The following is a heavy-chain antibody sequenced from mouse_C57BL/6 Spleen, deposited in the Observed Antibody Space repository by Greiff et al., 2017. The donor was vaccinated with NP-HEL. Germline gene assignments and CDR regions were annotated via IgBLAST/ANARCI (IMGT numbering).Heavy chain of an antibody. CDR3: ARTELRLQGDY. J-gene: IGHJ2*01. V-gene: IGHV1-50*01. Sequence: QVQLQQPGAELVKPGASVKLSCKASGYTFTSYWMQWVKQRPGQGLEWIGEIDPSDSYTNYNQKFKGKATVTVDTSSSTAYMQLSSLTSEDSAVYDCARTELRLQGDYWGQGTTLTVSS. CDR2: IDPSDSYT. D-gene: IGHD3-2*02. CDR1: GYTFTSYW.